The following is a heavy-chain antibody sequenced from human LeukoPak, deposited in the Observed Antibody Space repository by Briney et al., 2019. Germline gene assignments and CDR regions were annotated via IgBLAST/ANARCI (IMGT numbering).Heavy chain of an antibody. CDR3: ARDTPAAGDY. J-gene: IGHJ4*02. CDR1: GYTFTSYG. CDR2: ISAYNGNT. Sequence: GASVKVSCKASGYTFTSYGISWVRQAPGQGLEWMGWISAYNGNTNYAQKLQGRVTMTRYTSTSTVYMELSSLRSEDTAVYYCARDTPAAGDYRGQGTLVTVSA. V-gene: IGHV1-18*01. D-gene: IGHD6-13*01.